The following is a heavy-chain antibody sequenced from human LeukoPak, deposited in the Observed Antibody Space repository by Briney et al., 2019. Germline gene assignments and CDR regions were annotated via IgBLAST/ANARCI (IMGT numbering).Heavy chain of an antibody. V-gene: IGHV1-46*01. CDR2: INPSGGGT. CDR1: GYTFTNYY. D-gene: IGHD6-19*01. Sequence: ASVKVSCKASGYTFTNYYIYWVRQAPGQGLEWMGIINPSGGGTTYAQTFLGRISMTRDMSTSTVYMELSSLRSEDTAVYYCARSPKTPAVAGILDYWGQGTLVTVSS. CDR3: ARSPKTPAVAGILDY. J-gene: IGHJ4*02.